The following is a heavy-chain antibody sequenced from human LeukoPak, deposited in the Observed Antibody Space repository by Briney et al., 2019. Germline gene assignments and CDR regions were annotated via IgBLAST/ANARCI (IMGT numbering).Heavy chain of an antibody. CDR1: GFTFSSYG. Sequence: GGSLRLSCAASGFTFSSYGMHWVRQAPGKGLEWVAFIRYDGSNKYYADSVKGRFTISRDNTKNSLYLQMDSLRAEDTAVYYCARKGNAFDFWGQGTMVTVSS. CDR3: ARKGNAFDF. CDR2: IRYDGSNK. J-gene: IGHJ3*01. D-gene: IGHD3-10*01. V-gene: IGHV3-30*02.